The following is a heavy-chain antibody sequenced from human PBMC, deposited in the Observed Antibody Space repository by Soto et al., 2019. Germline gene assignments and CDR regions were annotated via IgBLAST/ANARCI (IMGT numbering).Heavy chain of an antibody. CDR3: ARNSSGYIYAYYFDS. D-gene: IGHD5-18*01. Sequence: PSETLSLTCTVSGGSVHNGSYYWSWLRQPPGKGLEWIGYIYYTGTTNYNPSLKSHVTISVDTSKNQFSLKVKSVSAADTAVYFCARNSSGYIYAYYFDSWGQGTLVTVS. J-gene: IGHJ4*02. V-gene: IGHV4-61*01. CDR1: GGSVHNGSYY. CDR2: IYYTGTT.